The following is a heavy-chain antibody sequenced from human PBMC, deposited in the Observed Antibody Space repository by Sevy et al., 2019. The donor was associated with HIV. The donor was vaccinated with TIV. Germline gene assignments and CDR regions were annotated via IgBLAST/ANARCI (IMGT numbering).Heavy chain of an antibody. V-gene: IGHV3-49*04. Sequence: GGSLRLSCTASGFTFGDYAMSWVRQAPGEGLKWVGFIRSKAYGGTTEYAASVKGRFTISRDDSKSIAYLQMNSLKTEDTAVYYCTAPGSLDAFDIWGQGTMVTVSS. D-gene: IGHD1-26*01. CDR1: GFTFGDYA. CDR3: TAPGSLDAFDI. CDR2: IRSKAYGGTT. J-gene: IGHJ3*02.